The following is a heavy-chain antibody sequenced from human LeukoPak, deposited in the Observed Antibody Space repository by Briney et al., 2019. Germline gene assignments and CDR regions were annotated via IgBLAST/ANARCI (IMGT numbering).Heavy chain of an antibody. CDR1: GFTFSNYA. J-gene: IGHJ4*02. D-gene: IGHD3-3*01. CDR3: AARYDFWSGYFVY. Sequence: GGSLRLSCAASGFTFSNYAMSWVRQAPGKGLGWVSAISGSGGSTYYADSVKGRFTISRDRSENTLYLQMNSLRAEDTAVYYCAARYDFWSGYFVYWGQGTLVTVSS. V-gene: IGHV3-23*01. CDR2: ISGSGGST.